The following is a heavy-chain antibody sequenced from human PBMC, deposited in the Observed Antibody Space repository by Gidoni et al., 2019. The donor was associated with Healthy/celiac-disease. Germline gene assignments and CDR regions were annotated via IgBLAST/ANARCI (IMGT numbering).Heavy chain of an antibody. CDR2: ISGSGGST. CDR3: AKVGEWELEDY. J-gene: IGHJ4*02. CDR1: GFPFSSYA. Sequence: EVQLLESGGGLVQPGGSLRLSCAASGFPFSSYAMSWVRQAPGKGREWFSAISGSGGSTYYADSVKGRFTISRDNSKNTLYLKMNSLRAEDTAVYYCAKVGEWELEDYWGQGTLVTVSS. D-gene: IGHD1-26*01. V-gene: IGHV3-23*01.